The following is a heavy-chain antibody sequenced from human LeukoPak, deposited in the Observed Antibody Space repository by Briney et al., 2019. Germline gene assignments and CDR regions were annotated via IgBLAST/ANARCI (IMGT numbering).Heavy chain of an antibody. CDR2: ISWDGGST. J-gene: IGHJ6*04. CDR1: GFTFDDYT. Sequence: GGSLRLSCTASGFTFDDYTIHWVRQAPGEVLELVSLISWDGGSTYYADSVKGRFTISRDNSKNSLYLQMNSLRTEDTALYYCAIGDTAMAPASMGDVWGKGTTVTVSS. CDR3: AIGDTAMAPASMGDV. D-gene: IGHD5-18*01. V-gene: IGHV3-43*01.